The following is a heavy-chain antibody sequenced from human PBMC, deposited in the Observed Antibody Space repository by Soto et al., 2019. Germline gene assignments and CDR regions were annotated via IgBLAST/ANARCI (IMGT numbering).Heavy chain of an antibody. Sequence: SETLSLTCAVYGGSFRGYYWSWISKTTGKGLEWSGEINHSGSTNYNPSLKSRVTISVDTSKNQFSLKLSSVTAADTAVYYCAISQTTVTTKPKNYFMDVWGKGTTVTVSS. CDR2: INHSGST. J-gene: IGHJ6*03. CDR1: GGSFRGYY. V-gene: IGHV4-34*01. D-gene: IGHD4-17*01. CDR3: AISQTTVTTKPKNYFMDV.